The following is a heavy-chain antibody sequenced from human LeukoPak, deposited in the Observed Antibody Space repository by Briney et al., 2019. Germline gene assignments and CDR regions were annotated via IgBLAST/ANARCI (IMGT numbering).Heavy chain of an antibody. V-gene: IGHV4-4*07. J-gene: IGHJ4*02. D-gene: IGHD5-18*01. Sequence: SETLSLTCTVSGGSISGYYWSWIRQPAGKGLEWIGRIYSSGSTNYNPSLKSRVTMSVDTSKNQSSLKLSSVTAADTAVYCCARSYGGAYYLDYWGQGTLVTVSS. CDR2: IYSSGST. CDR3: ARSYGGAYYLDY. CDR1: GGSISGYY.